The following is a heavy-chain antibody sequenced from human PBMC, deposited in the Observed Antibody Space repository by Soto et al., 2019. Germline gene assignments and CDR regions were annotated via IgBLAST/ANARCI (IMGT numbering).Heavy chain of an antibody. V-gene: IGHV3-23*01. Sequence: PGGSLRLSCAASGFTFSSYAMSWVRQAPGKGLEWVSAISGSGGSTYYADSVKGRFTISRDNSKNTLYLQMNSLRAEDTAVYYCAKGDYYDSSGLLAYYYYGMDVWGQGTTVTVYS. J-gene: IGHJ6*02. CDR3: AKGDYYDSSGLLAYYYYGMDV. CDR1: GFTFSSYA. D-gene: IGHD3-22*01. CDR2: ISGSGGST.